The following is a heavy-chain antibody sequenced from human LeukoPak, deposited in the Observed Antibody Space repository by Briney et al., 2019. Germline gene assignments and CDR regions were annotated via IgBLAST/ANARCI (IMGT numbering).Heavy chain of an antibody. CDR1: GYTFTSYG. CDR2: ISAYNGNT. J-gene: IGHJ4*02. CDR3: ARVRHVEMATTDFDY. V-gene: IGHV1-18*01. D-gene: IGHD5-24*01. Sequence: GASVKVSCKASGYTFTSYGISWVRQAPGQGLEWMGWISAYNGNTNYAQKLQGRVTMTTDTSTSTAYMELRSLRSDDTAVYYCARVRHVEMATTDFDYWGQGTLVTVSS.